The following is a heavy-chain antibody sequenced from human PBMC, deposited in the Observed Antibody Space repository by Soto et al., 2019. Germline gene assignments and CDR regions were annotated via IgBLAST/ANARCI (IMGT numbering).Heavy chain of an antibody. V-gene: IGHV1-69*08. J-gene: IGHJ5*02. Sequence: QVQLVQSGAEVKKPGSSVKVSCKASGGTFSTYTITWVRQAPGQGLEWMGRIIPIIGIINYAQKFQGRVTISADKFTGTAYRELTRLRSDDTAVYYCGGDPDSHYNDSHASSYPWGQGTLVTVSS. D-gene: IGHD3-22*01. CDR1: GGTFSTYT. CDR2: IIPIIGII. CDR3: GGDPDSHYNDSHASSYP.